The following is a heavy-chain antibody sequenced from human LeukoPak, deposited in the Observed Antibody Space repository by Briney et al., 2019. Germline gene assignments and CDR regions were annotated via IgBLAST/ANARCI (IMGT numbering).Heavy chain of an antibody. D-gene: IGHD2-2*01. CDR1: GYTFTCYG. Sequence: AAVPVSCTASGYTFTCYGISWVRPAPGQEGEGGGWISAYNGKTNEAQKLHGRGALPTDTYTSTAYMKLRSLRSDDTAVYYCARDLGYCSSTSCYGGDDGDYWGQGTLVTVSS. CDR3: ARDLGYCSSTSCYGGDDGDY. CDR2: ISAYNGKT. J-gene: IGHJ4*02. V-gene: IGHV1-18*01.